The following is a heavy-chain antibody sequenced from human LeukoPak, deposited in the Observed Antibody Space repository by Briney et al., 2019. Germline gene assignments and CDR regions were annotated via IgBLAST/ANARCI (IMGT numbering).Heavy chain of an antibody. Sequence: GESLKISCKGSGYSFTSYWIGWVRQMPGKGLEWMGIIYPGDSDTRYSPSFQGQVTISADKSISTAYLQWSSLKASDTAMYYCARRGSVEMATDSIYYYMDVWGKGTTVTVSS. J-gene: IGHJ6*03. D-gene: IGHD5-24*01. V-gene: IGHV5-51*01. CDR1: GYSFTSYW. CDR3: ARRGSVEMATDSIYYYMDV. CDR2: IYPGDSDT.